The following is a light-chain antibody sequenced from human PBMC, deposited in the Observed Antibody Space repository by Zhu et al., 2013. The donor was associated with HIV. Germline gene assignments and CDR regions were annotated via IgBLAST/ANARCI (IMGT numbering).Light chain of an antibody. CDR1: KLGYKY. Sequence: SYDLTQPPSVSLSPGQTASITCSGDKLGYKYASWYQQKPGQSPVLVIFQDTERPSGIPERFSGSNSGNTATLTISGTQAMDEADYYCQVWDGSSGQYCVFGGGSKLTVL. J-gene: IGLJ3*02. V-gene: IGLV3-1*01. CDR2: QDT. CDR3: QVWDGSSGQYCV.